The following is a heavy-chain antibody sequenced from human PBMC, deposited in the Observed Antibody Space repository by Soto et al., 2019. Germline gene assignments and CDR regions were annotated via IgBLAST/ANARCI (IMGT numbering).Heavy chain of an antibody. Sequence: GRLLRLSCTASGCTIVNAGMRWVRKAPGKGLEWVGRIKSKTDGGTTDYAAPVKGRFTISRDDSKNTLYLQMNSLKTEDTAVYYCTTGGDLPDYYYYYYGMDVWGQGTTDTVSS. D-gene: IGHD3-16*01. CDR2: IKSKTDGGTT. CDR3: TTGGDLPDYYYYYYGMDV. J-gene: IGHJ6*02. V-gene: IGHV3-15*01. CDR1: GCTIVNAG.